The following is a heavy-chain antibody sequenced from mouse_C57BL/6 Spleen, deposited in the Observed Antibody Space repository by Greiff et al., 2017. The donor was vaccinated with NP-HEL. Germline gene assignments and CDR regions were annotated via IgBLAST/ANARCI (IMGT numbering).Heavy chain of an antibody. Sequence: VKLVESGAELARPGASVKLSCKASGYTFTSYGISWVKQRTGQGLEWIGEIYPRSGNTYYNEKFKGKATLTADKSSSTAYMELRSLTSEDSAVYFCASPSTYYYGSSSLFAYWGQGTLVTVSA. CDR1: GYTFTSYG. CDR2: IYPRSGNT. D-gene: IGHD1-1*01. V-gene: IGHV1-81*01. J-gene: IGHJ3*01. CDR3: ASPSTYYYGSSSLFAY.